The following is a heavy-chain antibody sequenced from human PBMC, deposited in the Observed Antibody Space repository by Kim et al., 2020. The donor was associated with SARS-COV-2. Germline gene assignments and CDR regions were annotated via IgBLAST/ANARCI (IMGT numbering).Heavy chain of an antibody. CDR3: ARDRDCFDP. V-gene: IGHV7-4-1*02. Sequence: ASVKVSCKASGYTFTSYAINWVRQAPGQGLEWMGWIDTNSGNPRYAPAFTGRFVFSLDTSVSTAYLQISSLNAEDTAVYYCARDRDCFDPWGQGTLVTVSS. CDR1: GYTFTSYA. J-gene: IGHJ5*02. CDR2: IDTNSGNP.